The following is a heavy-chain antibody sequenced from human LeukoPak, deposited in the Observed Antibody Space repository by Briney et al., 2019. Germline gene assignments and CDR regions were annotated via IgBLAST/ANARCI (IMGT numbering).Heavy chain of an antibody. CDR1: GGSISSYY. CDR3: ARAASSGYYFWFDL. V-gene: IGHV4-59*08. D-gene: IGHD3-3*01. Sequence: SETLSLTCTVSGGSISSYYWSWIRQPPRKGLEWIGYIYYSGSTNYNPSLKSRVTISVDTSKNQFSLKLSSVTAADTAVYYCARAASSGYYFWFDLWGQGTLVTVSS. CDR2: IYYSGST. J-gene: IGHJ5*02.